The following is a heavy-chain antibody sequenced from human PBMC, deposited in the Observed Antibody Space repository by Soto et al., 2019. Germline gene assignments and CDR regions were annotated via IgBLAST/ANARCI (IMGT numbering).Heavy chain of an antibody. CDR3: ARGAGYGDYLFDY. CDR2: INAGNGNT. Sequence: GASVKVSCKASGYTFTSYAMHWVRQAPGQRLEWVGWINAGNGNTKYSQKFQGRVTITRDTSASTAYMELSSLRSEGTAVYYCARGAGYGDYLFDYWGQGTLVTVSS. CDR1: GYTFTSYA. V-gene: IGHV1-3*01. D-gene: IGHD4-17*01. J-gene: IGHJ4*02.